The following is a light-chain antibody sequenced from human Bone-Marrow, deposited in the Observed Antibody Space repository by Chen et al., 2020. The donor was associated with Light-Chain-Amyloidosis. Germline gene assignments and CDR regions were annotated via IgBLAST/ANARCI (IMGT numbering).Light chain of an antibody. J-gene: IGLJ3*02. V-gene: IGLV2-23*02. Sequence: QSALTQPASVSGSPGQAVTISCSNFGTFDPVSWYQRHPDKAPTVIIYEDTKRPSGISYRFSASKSYDTASLTISGLQYEDEADYYCSSYVGRDTVVFGGGTKLTVL. CDR2: EDT. CDR3: SSYVGRDTVV. CDR1: NFGTFDP.